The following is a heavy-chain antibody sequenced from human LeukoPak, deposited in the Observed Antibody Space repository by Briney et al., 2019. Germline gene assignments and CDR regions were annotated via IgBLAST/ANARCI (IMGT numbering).Heavy chain of an antibody. J-gene: IGHJ4*02. CDR2: ISYDGSNK. Sequence: GGSLRLSCAASGFTFSSYGMHWVRQAPGKGLEWVAVISYDGSNKYYADSVKGRFTISRDNSKNTLYLQMNSLRAEDTAVYYCAKSSHPYYYDSSGYLPYWGQGTLVTVSS. CDR3: AKSSHPYYYDSSGYLPY. CDR1: GFTFSSYG. V-gene: IGHV3-30*18. D-gene: IGHD3-22*01.